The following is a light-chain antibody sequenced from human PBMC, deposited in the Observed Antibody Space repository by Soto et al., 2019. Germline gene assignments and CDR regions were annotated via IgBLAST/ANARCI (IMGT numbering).Light chain of an antibody. Sequence: QSVLTQPASVSGSPGQSITISCTGTSGDIGRYNRVFWYQQHPGKAPKLIIYEVTDRPSWVSKLFSGSKSGNTASLTISGLQAEDEAEHYCPSYTNINTRDCVFGTGTNVTVL. CDR2: EVT. V-gene: IGLV2-14*01. CDR1: SGDIGRYNR. CDR3: PSYTNINTRDCV. J-gene: IGLJ1*01.